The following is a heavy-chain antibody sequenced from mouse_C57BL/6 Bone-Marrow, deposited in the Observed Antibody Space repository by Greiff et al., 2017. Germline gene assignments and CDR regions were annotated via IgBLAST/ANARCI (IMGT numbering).Heavy chain of an antibody. CDR1: GYTFTSYW. CDR3: ASVFYGNYPYYAMDY. Sequence: QVQLQQPGAELVKPGASVKMSCTASGYTFTSYWITWVKQRPGQGLEWIGDIYPGSGSPNYNEKFKSKATLTVDTSSSTAYMQLSSRTSEDAAVYYCASVFYGNYPYYAMDYGGQGTSVTVSS. J-gene: IGHJ4*01. CDR2: IYPGSGSP. V-gene: IGHV1-55*01. D-gene: IGHD2-1*01.